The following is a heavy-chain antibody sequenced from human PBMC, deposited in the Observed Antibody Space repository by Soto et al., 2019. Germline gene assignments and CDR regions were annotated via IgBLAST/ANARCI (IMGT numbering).Heavy chain of an antibody. J-gene: IGHJ4*02. CDR1: GFTFSRFE. V-gene: IGHV3-48*03. CDR3: TRAAWFPYLSFY. CDR2: ISSSGSTA. Sequence: GGSLRLSCAASGFTFSRFELHWVRQAPGKGLEWISYISSSGSTAYYASSVEGRFTISRDNANNSVYLQMDSLRAEDTALFYCTRAAWFPYLSFYWGQGALVTVSS. D-gene: IGHD3-10*01.